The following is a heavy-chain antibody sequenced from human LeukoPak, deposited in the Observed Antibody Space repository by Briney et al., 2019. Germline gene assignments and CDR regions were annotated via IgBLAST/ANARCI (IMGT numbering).Heavy chain of an antibody. CDR2: IDQDGREK. CDR3: ARGRYLDWLPYSFDY. J-gene: IGHJ4*02. Sequence: HPGGSLRLSCAASGFPFSIYWMSWVRQAPGKGLEWVANIDQDGREKYFVDSVRGRFSIFRDNDKNTLYLQMNSLRVEDTAIYYCARGRYLDWLPYSFDYWGQGTLVTVSS. V-gene: IGHV3-7*01. CDR1: GFPFSIYW. D-gene: IGHD3-9*01.